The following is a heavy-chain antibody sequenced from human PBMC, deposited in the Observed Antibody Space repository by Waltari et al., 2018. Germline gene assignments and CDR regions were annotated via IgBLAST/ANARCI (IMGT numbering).Heavy chain of an antibody. V-gene: IGHV3-23*01. CDR2: VNIDGGWT. Sequence: EVQLLESGGGLFQPGGSLRLPCEAFGFPFDPFAISWVRQAPGQGLEWVSGVNIDGGWTYYRDSLRGRCSISRDNSRSTVYLQIHSLRAEDSAIYYCTKSIGTDRLRFGMDVWGRGTTVTV. J-gene: IGHJ6*02. D-gene: IGHD1-26*01. CDR3: TKSIGTDRLRFGMDV. CDR1: GFPFDPFA.